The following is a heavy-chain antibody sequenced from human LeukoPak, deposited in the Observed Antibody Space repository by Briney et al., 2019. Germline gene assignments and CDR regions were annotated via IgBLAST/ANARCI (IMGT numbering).Heavy chain of an antibody. D-gene: IGHD5-18*01. CDR3: ARVGASSYGQRGYFDY. J-gene: IGHJ4*02. Sequence: GGSLRLSCAASGFTFSSYAMHWVRQAPGKGLEWVAVVWYDGVKKYYLDSVEGRFTVSRANSRNTLYLQMDSLRAEDTAVYYCARVGASSYGQRGYFDYWGQGTLVTVSS. CDR2: VWYDGVKK. CDR1: GFTFSSYA. V-gene: IGHV3-33*01.